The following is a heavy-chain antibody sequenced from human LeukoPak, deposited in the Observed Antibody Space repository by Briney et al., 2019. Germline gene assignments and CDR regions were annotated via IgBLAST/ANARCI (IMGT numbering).Heavy chain of an antibody. V-gene: IGHV3-9*01. Sequence: GGSLRLSCAASVFTFDDYAMHWVRQAPGKGLEWVSGISWNSGSIGYADSVKGRFTISRDNAKNSLYLQMNSLRAEDTALYYCAKDNSFYYYYYMDVWGKGTTVTVSS. CDR2: ISWNSGSI. CDR1: VFTFDDYA. J-gene: IGHJ6*03. D-gene: IGHD1-26*01. CDR3: AKDNSFYYYYYMDV.